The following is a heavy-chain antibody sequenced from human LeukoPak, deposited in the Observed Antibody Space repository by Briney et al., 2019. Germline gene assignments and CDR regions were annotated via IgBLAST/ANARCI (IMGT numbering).Heavy chain of an antibody. Sequence: GGSLRLSCAASGFTFSSYAMHWVRQAPGKGLEWVAVISYDGGNKYYADSVKGRFTISRDNSKNTLYLQMNSLRAEDTAVYYCARDSQSRYFDYWGQGTLVTVSS. V-gene: IGHV3-30*01. CDR3: ARDSQSRYFDY. J-gene: IGHJ4*02. CDR1: GFTFSSYA. D-gene: IGHD6-19*01. CDR2: ISYDGGNK.